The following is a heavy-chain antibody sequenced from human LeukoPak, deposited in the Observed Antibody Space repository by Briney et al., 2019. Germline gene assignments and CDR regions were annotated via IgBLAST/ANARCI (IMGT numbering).Heavy chain of an antibody. CDR2: INPNSGGT. J-gene: IGHJ3*02. CDR3: ARVDRGDQTTVTPYDAFDI. V-gene: IGHV1-2*02. CDR1: GYTFTGYY. Sequence: ASVKVSCKASGYTFTGYYMHWVRQAPGQGLEWMGGINPNSGGTNYAQKFQGRVTMTRDTSISTAYMELSRLRSDDTAVYYCARVDRGDQTTVTPYDAFDIWGQGTMVTVSS. D-gene: IGHD4-17*01.